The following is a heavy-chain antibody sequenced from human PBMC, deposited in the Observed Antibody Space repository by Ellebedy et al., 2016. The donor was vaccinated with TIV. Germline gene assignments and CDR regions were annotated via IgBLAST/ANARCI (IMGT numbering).Heavy chain of an antibody. D-gene: IGHD4-17*01. V-gene: IGHV3-15*01. J-gene: IGHJ4*02. Sequence: GGSLRLSCAASGFTFSNAWMSWVRQATGKGLEWVGSIKSKTDGCTTDYAAPVKGRFTISRDDSKNKLYLQMNSLKTEDTDVYYCTTGYGYLGYWGQGTLVTVSS. CDR3: TTGYGYLGY. CDR1: GFTFSNAW. CDR2: IKSKTDGCTT.